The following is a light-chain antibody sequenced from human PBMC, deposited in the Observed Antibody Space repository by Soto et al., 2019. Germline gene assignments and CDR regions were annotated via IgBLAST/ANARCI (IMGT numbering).Light chain of an antibody. CDR3: QQYIRWPLT. V-gene: IGKV3-15*01. J-gene: IGKJ4*01. CDR2: GAS. Sequence: EIILTQSPVTLSVSPGERATLSCRASQSVGSNLAWYQQKPGQAPRLLIYGASTRATGIPARFSGSGSGTEFTLTISGLQSEDFAVYYCQQYIRWPLTFGGGTKVDIK. CDR1: QSVGSN.